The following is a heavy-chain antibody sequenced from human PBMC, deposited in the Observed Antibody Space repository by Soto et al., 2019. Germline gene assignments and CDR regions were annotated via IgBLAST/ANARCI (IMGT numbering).Heavy chain of an antibody. CDR2: ISGGGGNT. CDR3: AKDRGAGGRFSGIAVAGIPS. D-gene: IGHD6-19*01. J-gene: IGHJ5*02. V-gene: IGHV3-23*01. CDR1: GFTFSSYA. Sequence: PGGSLRLSCAASGFTFSSYAMSWVRQTPGKGLEWVSGISGGGGNTHYADSVTGRFTISRDNSRNTLYLQMNSLRAADTAIYYCAKDRGAGGRFSGIAVAGIPSWGQGTLVTVSS.